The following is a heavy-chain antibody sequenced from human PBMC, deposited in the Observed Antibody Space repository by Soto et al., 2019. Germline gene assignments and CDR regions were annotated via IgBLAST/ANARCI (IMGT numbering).Heavy chain of an antibody. V-gene: IGHV3-30-3*01. J-gene: IGHJ6*02. D-gene: IGHD3-10*01. CDR1: GFTFSSYA. CDR3: AREDFSPGGSGSYLPYYYYGMDV. Sequence: QVQLVESGGGVVQPGRSLRLSCAASGFTFSSYAMHWVRQAPGKGLEWVAVISYDGSNKYYADSVKGRFTISRDNSKNTLYLQMNSLRAEDTAVYYCAREDFSPGGSGSYLPYYYYGMDVWGQGTTVTVSS. CDR2: ISYDGSNK.